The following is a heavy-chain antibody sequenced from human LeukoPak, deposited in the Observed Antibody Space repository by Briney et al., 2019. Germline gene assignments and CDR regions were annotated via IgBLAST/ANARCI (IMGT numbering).Heavy chain of an antibody. Sequence: SQTLSLTCTVSGGSISSGGYYWSWIRQPPGKGLERIGYIYHSGSTYYNPSLKSRVTISVDTSKNQFSLKLSSVTAADTAVYYCAREKLLLRWFDPWGQGTLVTVSS. V-gene: IGHV4-30-2*05. CDR2: IYHSGST. J-gene: IGHJ5*02. CDR3: AREKLLLRWFDP. D-gene: IGHD2-15*01. CDR1: GGSISSGGYY.